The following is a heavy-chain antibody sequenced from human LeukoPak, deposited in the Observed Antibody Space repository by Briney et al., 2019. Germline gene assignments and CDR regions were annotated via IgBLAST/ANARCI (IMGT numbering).Heavy chain of an antibody. CDR3: ARVGVARLGNYFDY. V-gene: IGHV4-4*09. CDR2: IFPSGST. CDR1: GGSISSYH. J-gene: IGHJ4*02. Sequence: SETLSLTCSVSGGSISSYHWSWVRQPPGKGLEWIGFIFPSGSTNYNPSLKSRVTISVDTSKKQFSLNLRAVTAADTAVYYCARVGVARLGNYFDYWGQGTLVTVSS. D-gene: IGHD6-6*01.